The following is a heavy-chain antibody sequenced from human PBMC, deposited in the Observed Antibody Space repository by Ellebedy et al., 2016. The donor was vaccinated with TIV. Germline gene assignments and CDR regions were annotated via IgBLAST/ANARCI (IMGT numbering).Heavy chain of an antibody. Sequence: GSLRLXCSVSGYSIRSGYYWGWIRQPPGKGLEWIGNIYHSGSSYYSPSLRSRVTLSLDTSKNHLSLRLTSVTAADTAVYFCARTDLRYGMDVWGQGTTVTVS. J-gene: IGHJ6*02. V-gene: IGHV4-38-2*02. D-gene: IGHD3/OR15-3a*01. CDR2: IYHSGSS. CDR1: GYSIRSGYY. CDR3: ARTDLRYGMDV.